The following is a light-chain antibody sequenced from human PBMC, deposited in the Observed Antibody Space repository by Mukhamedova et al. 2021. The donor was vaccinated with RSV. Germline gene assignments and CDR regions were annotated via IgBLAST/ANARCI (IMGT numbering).Light chain of an antibody. CDR3: LQNYGISRS. CDR1: QRISNY. V-gene: IGKV1-39*01. J-gene: IGKJ1*01. Sequence: GDIVTITCRASQRISNYLKWFQHKPGTAPKLLISAASNLQSGVPSRFSGRGSGSEFTLNISSLQLEDSATYYCLQNYGISRSFGQG. CDR2: AAS.